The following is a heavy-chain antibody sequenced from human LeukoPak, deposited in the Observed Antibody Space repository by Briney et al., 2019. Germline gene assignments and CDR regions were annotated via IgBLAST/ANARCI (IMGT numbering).Heavy chain of an antibody. CDR1: GYTFTSYG. D-gene: IGHD3-9*01. J-gene: IGHJ5*02. CDR3: ARAAPLRYFDWLLQHSWFDP. CDR2: ISAYNGNT. Sequence: GAPVKVSCKASGYTFTSYGISWVRQAPGQGLEWMGWISAYNGNTNYAQKLQGRVTMTTDTSTSTAYMELRSLRSDDTAVYYCARAAPLRYFDWLLQHSWFDPWGQGTLVTVSS. V-gene: IGHV1-18*01.